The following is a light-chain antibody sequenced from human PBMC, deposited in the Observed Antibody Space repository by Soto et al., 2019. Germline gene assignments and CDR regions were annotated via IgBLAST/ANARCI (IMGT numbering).Light chain of an antibody. J-gene: IGLJ3*02. CDR3: AAWHDSLNGPV. CDR1: SPNIGGNT. V-gene: IGLV1-44*01. CDR2: GNN. Sequence: QSVLTQPPSASGTPGQRVTISCSGSSPNIGGNTVSWYQQLPGTAPNLLIYGNNHRPSGVPDRFSGSKSGTSASLAIIGLQSEDEADYYCAAWHDSLNGPVFGGGTKVTVL.